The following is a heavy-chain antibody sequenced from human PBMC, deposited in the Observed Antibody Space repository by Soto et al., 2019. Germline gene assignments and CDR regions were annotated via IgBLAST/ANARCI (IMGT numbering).Heavy chain of an antibody. CDR2: IWYDGSKK. Sequence: PGGSLRLSCAASGFTFSSYGMHWVRQAPGKGLEWVAVIWYDGSKKSYADSVKGRFTISRDNSKNTLYLQMNSLRAEDMAVYYCARVTSSGWNYFDYWGQGTLVTVSS. V-gene: IGHV3-33*01. CDR3: ARVTSSGWNYFDY. J-gene: IGHJ4*02. CDR1: GFTFSSYG. D-gene: IGHD6-19*01.